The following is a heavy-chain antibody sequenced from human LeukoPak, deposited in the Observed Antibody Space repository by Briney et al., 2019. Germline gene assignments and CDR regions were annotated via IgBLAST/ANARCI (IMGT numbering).Heavy chain of an antibody. CDR2: IRDKPNTYTT. V-gene: IGHV3-72*01. CDR3: VRVTGAPYGLDY. CDR1: GFTFSDHY. D-gene: IGHD2-21*01. Sequence: GGSLRLSCAASGFTFSDHYMDWVREAPGKGLEWVGRIRDKPNTYTTEYAASVKGRFTISRDDSKNSLYLQMNSLRTEDTAVYYCVRVTGAPYGLDYWGQGTLVTVSS. J-gene: IGHJ4*02.